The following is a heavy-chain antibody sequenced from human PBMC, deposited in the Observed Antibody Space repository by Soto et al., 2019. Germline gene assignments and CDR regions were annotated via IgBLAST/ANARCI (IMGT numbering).Heavy chain of an antibody. V-gene: IGHV4-61*01. CDR2: VYYTGST. Sequence: SETLSLTCTVSGGSVSSGSSYWSWIRQPPEKGLEWIGFVYYTGSTNYNPSLKSRATVSVDTSKNQFSLHLSSVTAADTAVYFCARWSGSSFTFDYWGQGTPVTVSS. CDR3: ARWSGSSFTFDY. CDR1: GGSVSSGSSY. J-gene: IGHJ4*02. D-gene: IGHD3-3*01.